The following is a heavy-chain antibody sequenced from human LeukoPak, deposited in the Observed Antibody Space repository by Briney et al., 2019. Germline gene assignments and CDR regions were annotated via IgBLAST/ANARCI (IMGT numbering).Heavy chain of an antibody. CDR1: GYSLTELS. CDR3: ARGAYSSSSQEPGDLAY. V-gene: IGHV1-24*01. Sequence: ASVKVSCKVSGYSLTELSIHWVRQAPGKGLEWMGGFDPEDGETVYAQKFQGRVTMTEDTSSDTAHMALRSLRSDDTAVYYCARGAYSSSSQEPGDLAYWGQGTLVTVSS. D-gene: IGHD6-6*01. CDR2: FDPEDGET. J-gene: IGHJ4*02.